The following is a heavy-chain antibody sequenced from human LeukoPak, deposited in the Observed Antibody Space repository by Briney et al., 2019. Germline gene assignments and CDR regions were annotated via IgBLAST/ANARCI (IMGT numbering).Heavy chain of an antibody. CDR3: ARDRGYYDYVWGSYRYSAYFDY. V-gene: IGHV3-48*01. D-gene: IGHD3-16*02. Sequence: GGSLRLSCVASGFTFSSYEMNWVRQAPGRGLEWVSYISSSSSTIYYADSVEGRFTISRDNAKNSLYLQMNSLRAEDTAVYYCARDRGYYDYVWGSYRYSAYFDYWGQGTLVTVSS. J-gene: IGHJ4*02. CDR1: GFTFSSYE. CDR2: ISSSSSTI.